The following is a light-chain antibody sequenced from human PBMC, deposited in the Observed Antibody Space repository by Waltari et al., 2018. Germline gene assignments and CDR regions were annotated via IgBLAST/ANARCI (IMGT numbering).Light chain of an antibody. V-gene: IGKV1-39*01. CDR2: AAT. CDR3: QQSYRTPYT. CDR1: QNVNNY. J-gene: IGKJ2*01. Sequence: DNQMTQTPSSLSASIGKSVTITCRASQNVNNYLNWYQQKPGRAPDLLIYAATSLHNGVPPRFSGSGFGTEFTLTISNLQPEDFATYYCQQSYRTPYTFGPGTKVEI.